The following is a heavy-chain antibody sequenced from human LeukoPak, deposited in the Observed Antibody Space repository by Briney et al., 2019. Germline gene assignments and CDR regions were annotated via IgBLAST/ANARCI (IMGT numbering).Heavy chain of an antibody. D-gene: IGHD2-15*01. V-gene: IGHV3-21*06. CDR1: GFTFNSYS. J-gene: IGHJ6*02. Sequence: PGGSLRLSCEASGFTFNSYSLNWVRQAPGKGLEWVSSISGSSSYIYYADSVKGRFTISRDNAKSSLYLDMNSLRAEDTAVYYCARGEYCSGGSCYNYYYYGMDVWGQGTTVTVSS. CDR3: ARGEYCSGGSCYNYYYYGMDV. CDR2: ISGSSSYI.